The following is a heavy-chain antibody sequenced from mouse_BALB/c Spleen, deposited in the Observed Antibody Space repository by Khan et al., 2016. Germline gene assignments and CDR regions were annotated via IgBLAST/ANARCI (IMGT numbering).Heavy chain of an antibody. CDR1: GFTFNTYA. J-gene: IGHJ3*01. CDR3: VGGGKGTAWFAY. Sequence: EVQLVESGGGLVQPKGSLKLSCAASGFTFNTYAMHWVCQAPGKGLEWVARIRSKSNNYATYYADSVKDRFTISRDDSQSMLDLQMNNLKTGDTALYYCVGGGKGTAWFAYWGQGTLVTVSA. V-gene: IGHV10-3*03. D-gene: IGHD2-1*01. CDR2: IRSKSNNYAT.